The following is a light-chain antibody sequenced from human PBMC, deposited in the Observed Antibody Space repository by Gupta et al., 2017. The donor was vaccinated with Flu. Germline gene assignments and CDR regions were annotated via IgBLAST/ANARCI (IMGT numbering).Light chain of an antibody. Sequence: QSALTQPASVSGSPGQSITLSCTGTSSDMGDYNYVSWYQQHPGKAPKVMVYEVSNRPSGVANRFSGSKSGSTASLTISGLQAEDEADYYCSSYSRSSTPWVFGGGTKLTVL. J-gene: IGLJ3*02. CDR3: SSYSRSSTPWV. CDR2: EVS. V-gene: IGLV2-14*01. CDR1: SSDMGDYNY.